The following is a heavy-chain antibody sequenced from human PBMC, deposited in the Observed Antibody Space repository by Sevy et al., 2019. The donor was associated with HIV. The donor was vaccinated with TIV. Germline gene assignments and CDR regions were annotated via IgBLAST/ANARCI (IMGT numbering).Heavy chain of an antibody. CDR2: INSWGTTI. D-gene: IGHD1-1*01. CDR1: EFTFSVYY. V-gene: IGHV3-11*01. J-gene: IGHJ4*02. CDR3: ARTVLEPYFDH. Sequence: GGSLRLSCAASEFTFSVYYMTWIRQAPGKGLELVSYINSWGTTIYYADSMKGRLTMSRDNANNSLYLQMNSLRAEDTAVYYCARTVLEPYFDHWGQGTLVTVSS.